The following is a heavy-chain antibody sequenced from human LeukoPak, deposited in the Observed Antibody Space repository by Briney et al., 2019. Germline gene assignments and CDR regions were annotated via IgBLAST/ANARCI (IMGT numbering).Heavy chain of an antibody. D-gene: IGHD3-22*01. CDR1: GGSISSYY. J-gene: IGHJ5*02. CDR2: IHYSGST. Sequence: PSETLSLTCTVSGGSISSYYWSWIRQPPGKGLEWIGYIHYSGSTNYDPSLKSRVTISVDTSKNQFSLKLSSVTAADTAVYYCARDSGYYDSSGYFLGWFDPWGQGTLVTVSS. CDR3: ARDSGYYDSSGYFLGWFDP. V-gene: IGHV4-59*01.